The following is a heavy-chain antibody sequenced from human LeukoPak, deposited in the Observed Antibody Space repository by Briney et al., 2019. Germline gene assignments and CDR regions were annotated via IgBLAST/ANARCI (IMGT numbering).Heavy chain of an antibody. CDR2: IYDSGST. CDR3: ARGEPMGDY. CDR1: GGSISSGGYY. V-gene: IGHV4-31*03. Sequence: PSETLSLTCTVSGGSISSGGYYWGWIRQHPGKGLEWIGYIYDSGSTYYNPSLKSRVTISVDTSKNQFSLKLSSVPAADTAVYYCARGEPMGDYWGQGTLVTVSS. D-gene: IGHD1-26*01. J-gene: IGHJ4*02.